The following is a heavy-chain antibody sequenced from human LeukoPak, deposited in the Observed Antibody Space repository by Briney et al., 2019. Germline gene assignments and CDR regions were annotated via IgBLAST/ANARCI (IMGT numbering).Heavy chain of an antibody. CDR3: ARSYIYGNYYYYMDV. J-gene: IGHJ6*03. D-gene: IGHD3-10*01. CDR1: GYSFTSYW. Sequence: GESLKISCKGSGYSFTSYWIGWVRQLPGKGLEWMGIIYPGDSDTRYSPSFQGQVTISADKSISTAYLQWSSLKASDTAMYYCARSYIYGNYYYYMDVWGKGTTVTVSS. V-gene: IGHV5-51*01. CDR2: IYPGDSDT.